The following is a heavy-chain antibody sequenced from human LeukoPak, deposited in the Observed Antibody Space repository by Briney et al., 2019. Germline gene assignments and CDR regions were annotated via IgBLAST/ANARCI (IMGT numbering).Heavy chain of an antibody. V-gene: IGHV3-23*01. J-gene: IGHJ4*02. D-gene: IGHD3-9*01. CDR3: AKGHLLRYFDWLPYFDY. Sequence: GGSLRLPCAASGFTFSSYAMSWVRQAPGKGLEWVSAISGSGGSTYYADSVKGRFTISRDNSKNTLYLQMNSLRAEDTAVYYCAKGHLLRYFDWLPYFDYWGQGTLVTVSS. CDR2: ISGSGGST. CDR1: GFTFSSYA.